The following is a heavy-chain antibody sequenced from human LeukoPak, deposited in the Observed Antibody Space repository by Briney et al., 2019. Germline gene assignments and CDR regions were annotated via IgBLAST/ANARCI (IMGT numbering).Heavy chain of an antibody. J-gene: IGHJ4*02. CDR3: ATSPTIAPAGTGDY. CDR1: GFTFSNYW. V-gene: IGHV3-7*03. D-gene: IGHD6-13*01. CDR2: IKTDGSEK. Sequence: GGSLRLSCEGSGFTFSNYWMGWVRQAPGKGLQWVANIKTDGSEKYYVDSVKGRFTISRDNAKNSLYLQMNSLRAEDTAVYYCATSPTIAPAGTGDYWGQGTLVTVSS.